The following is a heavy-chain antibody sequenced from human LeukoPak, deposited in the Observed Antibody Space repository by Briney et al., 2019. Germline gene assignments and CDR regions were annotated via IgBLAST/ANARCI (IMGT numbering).Heavy chain of an antibody. CDR1: GGSISSSNW. D-gene: IGHD2-21*01. CDR2: IYHSGST. CDR3: ARVGGKPSIGVLLGWFDP. V-gene: IGHV4-4*02. Sequence: SGTLSLTCAVSGGSISSSNWWSWVRQPPGKGLEWIGEIYHSGSTNYNPSLKSRVTISVDKSKNQFSLKLSSVTAADTAVYYCARVGGKPSIGVLLGWFDPWGRGTLVTVSS. J-gene: IGHJ5*02.